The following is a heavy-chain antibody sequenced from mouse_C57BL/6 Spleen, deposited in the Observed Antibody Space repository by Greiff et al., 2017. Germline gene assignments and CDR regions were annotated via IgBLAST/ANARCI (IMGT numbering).Heavy chain of an antibody. CDR2: IHPNSGST. V-gene: IGHV1-64*01. CDR1: GSTFTSYW. D-gene: IGHD2-5*01. Sequence: QVQLQQPGAELVKPGASVQLSCKASGSTFTSYWLHWVKQRPGQGLEWIGMIHPNSGSTNYNEKFKSKATLTVDKSSSTAYMQLSSLTSEDSAVYYCASAYYSNYVYAMDYWGQGTSVTVSS. CDR3: ASAYYSNYVYAMDY. J-gene: IGHJ4*01.